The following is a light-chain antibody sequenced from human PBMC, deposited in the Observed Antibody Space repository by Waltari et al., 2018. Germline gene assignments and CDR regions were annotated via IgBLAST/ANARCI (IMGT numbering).Light chain of an antibody. J-gene: IGKJ1*01. CDR2: DAS. CDR1: QSVGRS. V-gene: IGKV3-20*01. CDR3: QMYVRLPAT. Sequence: DIVLTQSPGTPSLSPGARAILSCRASQSVGRSLCWYQQKNGPAPRLLIYDASTRATGIPDRFSGGGSGTDFSLTISRLEPEDFAVYYCQMYVRLPATFGQGTKVEI.